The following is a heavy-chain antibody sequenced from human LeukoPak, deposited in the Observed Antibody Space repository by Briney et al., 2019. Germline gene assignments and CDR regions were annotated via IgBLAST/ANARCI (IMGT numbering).Heavy chain of an antibody. V-gene: IGHV4-34*01. CDR1: GGSFSVYY. CDR2: INHSGST. CDR3: ARGDCSGGSCHDYYYYYGMDV. J-gene: IGHJ6*02. D-gene: IGHD2-15*01. Sequence: PSETLSLTCAVYGGSFSVYYWSWIRQPPGKGLEWIGEINHSGSTNYNPSLKSRVTISVDTSKNQFSLKLSSVTAADTAVYYCARGDCSGGSCHDYYYYYGMDVWGQGTTVTVSS.